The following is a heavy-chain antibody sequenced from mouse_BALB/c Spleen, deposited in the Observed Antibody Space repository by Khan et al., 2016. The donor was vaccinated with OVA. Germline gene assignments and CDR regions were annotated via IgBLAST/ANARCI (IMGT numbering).Heavy chain of an antibody. CDR2: INPYNGGT. D-gene: IGHD2-13*01. CDR1: GYSFTGYT. CDR3: GRSASYGDYVEAWFAY. V-gene: IGHV1-37*01. J-gene: IGHJ3*01. Sequence: EVQLQQSGPELVKPGASMKMSCKASGYSFTGYTMNWVKQSHVKNLEWIGLINPYNGGTAYNQKFRGKATLTVDKSSNTAYMELLSLTSEDSAVYYCGRSASYGDYVEAWFAYWGQGTLVTVSA.